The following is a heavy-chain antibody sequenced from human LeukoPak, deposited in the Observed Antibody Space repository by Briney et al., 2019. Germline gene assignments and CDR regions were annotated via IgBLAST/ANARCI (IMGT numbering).Heavy chain of an antibody. D-gene: IGHD4-23*01. CDR3: TRGLPYGGNDY. Sequence: PGRSLRLSCTASGFTFGDYAMSWVRQAPGKGLEWVGFIRSKAYGGTTEYAASVKGRFTISRDDSKSIAYLQMNSLKTEDTAVYYCTRGLPYGGNDYWGQGTLVTVSS. CDR1: GFTFGDYA. V-gene: IGHV3-49*04. J-gene: IGHJ4*02. CDR2: IRSKAYGGTT.